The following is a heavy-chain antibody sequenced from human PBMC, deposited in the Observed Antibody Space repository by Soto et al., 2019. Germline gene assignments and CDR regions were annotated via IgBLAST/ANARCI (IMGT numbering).Heavy chain of an antibody. V-gene: IGHV4-34*01. J-gene: IGHJ6*03. CDR1: GGSFSGYY. CDR3: AREYGSGSYYQTTGGYYMDV. CDR2: INHSGST. Sequence: SETLSLTCAVYGGSFSGYYWSWIRQPPGKGLEWIGEINHSGSTNYNPSLKSRVTISVDTSKNQFSLKLSSVTAADTAVYYCAREYGSGSYYQTTGGYYMDVWGKGTTVTVSS. D-gene: IGHD3-10*01.